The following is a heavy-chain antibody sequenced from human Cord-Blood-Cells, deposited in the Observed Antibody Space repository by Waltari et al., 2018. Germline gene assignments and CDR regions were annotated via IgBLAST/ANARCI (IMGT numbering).Heavy chain of an antibody. CDR3: ARGFRYDFWSGYYYYYYYMDV. D-gene: IGHD3-3*01. CDR1: GYTFTSYD. V-gene: IGHV1-8*03. J-gene: IGHJ6*03. CDR2: MNPNSGNT. Sequence: QVQLVQSGAEVKKPGASVKVSCKASGYTFTSYDINWVRQATGQGLEWMGWMNPNSGNTGYAQKFQGRVTITRNTSISTAYMELSSLRSEDTAVYYCARGFRYDFWSGYYYYYYYMDVWGKGTTVTVSS.